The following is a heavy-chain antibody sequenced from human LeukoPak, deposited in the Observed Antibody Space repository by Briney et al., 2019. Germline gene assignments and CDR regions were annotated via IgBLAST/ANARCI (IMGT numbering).Heavy chain of an antibody. CDR1: GGSISSYY. D-gene: IGHD6-13*01. CDR3: ASPGIAAAGTYDY. V-gene: IGHV3-11*01. CDR2: ISSSGSTI. J-gene: IGHJ4*02. Sequence: LSLTCTVSGGSISSYYWGWIRQAPGKGLEWVSYISSSGSTIYYADSVKGRFTISRDNAKNSLYLQMNSLRAEDTAVYYCASPGIAAAGTYDYWGQGTLVTVSS.